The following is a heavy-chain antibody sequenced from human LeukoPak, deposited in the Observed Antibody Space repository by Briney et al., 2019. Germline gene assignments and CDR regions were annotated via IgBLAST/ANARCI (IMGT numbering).Heavy chain of an antibody. CDR2: ISGSGGST. Sequence: GGSLRLSCAASGFTVSSNYMSWVRQAPGKGLEWVSAISGSGGSTYYADSVKGRFTISRDNSKNTLYLQMNSLRAEDTAVYYCAKRGSYGDPHDAFDIWGQGTMVTVSS. D-gene: IGHD4-17*01. CDR1: GFTVSSNY. CDR3: AKRGSYGDPHDAFDI. J-gene: IGHJ3*02. V-gene: IGHV3-23*01.